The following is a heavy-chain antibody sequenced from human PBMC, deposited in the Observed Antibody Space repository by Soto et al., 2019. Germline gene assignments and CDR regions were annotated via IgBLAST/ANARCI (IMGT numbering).Heavy chain of an antibody. V-gene: IGHV4-31*03. D-gene: IGHD6-13*01. CDR1: GGSISSGGYY. J-gene: IGHJ5*02. CDR3: ARVFSDSSSFFDP. CDR2: IYYSGST. Sequence: QLQLQESGPGLVKPSQTLSLTCTVSGGSISSGGYYWSWIRQHPGKGLEWIGDIYYSGSTYYNPSLKSRVTISVETSKNQFSLKLSSVTAADTAVYYCARVFSDSSSFFDPWGQGTLVTVSS.